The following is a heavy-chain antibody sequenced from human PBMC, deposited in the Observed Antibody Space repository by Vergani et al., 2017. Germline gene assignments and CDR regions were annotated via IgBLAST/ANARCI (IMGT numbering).Heavy chain of an antibody. V-gene: IGHV4-39*01. J-gene: IGHJ1*01. CDR1: GGSISSSSYY. CDR3: ARNSSSWLEYFQH. Sequence: QLQLQESGPGLVKPSETLSLTCTVSGGSISSSSYYWGWIRQPPGKGLEWIGSIYYSGSTYYNPSLKSRVTISVDTSKNQFSLKLSSVTAADTAVYYCARNSSSWLEYFQHWGQGTLVTVSS. CDR2: IYYSGST. D-gene: IGHD6-13*01.